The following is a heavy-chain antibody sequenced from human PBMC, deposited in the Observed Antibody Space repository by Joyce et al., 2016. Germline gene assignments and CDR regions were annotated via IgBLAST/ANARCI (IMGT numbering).Heavy chain of an antibody. CDR3: ARERNYGDLSFDP. CDR2: MNRNSCKI. V-gene: IGHV1-8*01. Sequence: QVQLVQSGAEVKKPGASVKVSCKASGYTFTSYDINWVRQATGQGLEWIGWMNRNSCKITYAQKVQGRGTTTRNTSISTAYMELSSLTSEDTAVYYCARERNYGDLSFDPWGQGTLVTVSS. D-gene: IGHD4-17*01. CDR1: GYTFTSYD. J-gene: IGHJ5*02.